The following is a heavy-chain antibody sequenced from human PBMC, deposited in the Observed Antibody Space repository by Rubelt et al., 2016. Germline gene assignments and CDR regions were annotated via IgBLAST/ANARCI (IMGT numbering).Heavy chain of an antibody. V-gene: IGHV3-23*01. CDR1: GFTFSSYA. Sequence: EVQLLESGGGLVQPGGSLRLSCAASGFTFSSYAMSWVRQAPGKGLEWVSAISGSGGSTYYADSVKGRFTISRDNSKNTLDLQMNSLRAEDTAVYYCAKGGDGYNPGYYYYYGMDVWGQGTTVTVSS. CDR2: ISGSGGST. D-gene: IGHD5-24*01. CDR3: AKGGDGYNPGYYYYYGMDV. J-gene: IGHJ6*02.